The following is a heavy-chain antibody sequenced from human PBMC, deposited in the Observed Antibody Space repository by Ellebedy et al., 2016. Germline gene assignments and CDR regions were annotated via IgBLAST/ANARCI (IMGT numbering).Heavy chain of an antibody. J-gene: IGHJ5*02. CDR3: ARDGPDNDYGDYVSENWFDP. CDR1: GYTFTRHA. D-gene: IGHD4-17*01. CDR2: INAGNGNT. V-gene: IGHV1-3*01. Sequence: ASVKVSCKASGYTFTRHAMHWVRQAPGQRLEWMGWINAGNGNTKYSQKFQGRVTITRDTSASIAYMELSSLRSEDTAVYYCARDGPDNDYGDYVSENWFDPWGQGTLVTVSS.